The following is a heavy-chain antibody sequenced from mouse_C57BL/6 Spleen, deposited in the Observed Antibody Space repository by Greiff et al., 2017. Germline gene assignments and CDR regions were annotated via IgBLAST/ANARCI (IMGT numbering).Heavy chain of an antibody. CDR1: GFTFSSYT. J-gene: IGHJ4*01. Sequence: EVKLVESGGGLVKPGGSLKLSCAASGFTFSSYTLSWVRQTPEKRLEWVATISGGGGNTYYPDSVKGRFTISRDNAKNTLYLQMSSLRSEDTALYYCARDSSGYYYAMDYWGQGTSVTVSS. CDR3: ARDSSGYYYAMDY. D-gene: IGHD3-2*02. CDR2: ISGGGGNT. V-gene: IGHV5-9*01.